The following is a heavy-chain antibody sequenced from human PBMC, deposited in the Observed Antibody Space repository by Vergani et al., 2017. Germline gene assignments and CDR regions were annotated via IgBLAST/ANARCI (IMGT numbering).Heavy chain of an antibody. CDR1: GFTFSSYG. CDR3: ARKFPYYYGMDV. J-gene: IGHJ6*02. CDR2: IWYDGSNK. Sequence: QVQLVESGGGVVQPGRSLRLSCAASGFTFSSYGMHWVRQAPGKGLEWVAVIWYDGSNKYYADSVKGRFTISRDNSKNTLYLQMNSLRAEDTAVYYCARKFPYYYGMDVWGQGTTVTVSS. V-gene: IGHV3-33*01.